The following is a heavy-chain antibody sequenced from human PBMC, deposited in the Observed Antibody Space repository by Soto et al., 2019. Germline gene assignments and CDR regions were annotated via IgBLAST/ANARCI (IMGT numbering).Heavy chain of an antibody. CDR1: GGSISSSSYY. CDR2: IYYSGST. V-gene: IGHV4-39*01. J-gene: IGHJ4*02. D-gene: IGHD3-16*01. CDR3: ARLPRDYIWGSLDY. Sequence: QLQLQESGPGLVKPSETLSLTCTVSGGSISSSSYYWGWIRQPPGKGLEWIGSIYYSGSTYYNPSLKSRVTISVDTYKNQFSLKLSSVTAADTAVYYCARLPRDYIWGSLDYWGQGTLVTVSS.